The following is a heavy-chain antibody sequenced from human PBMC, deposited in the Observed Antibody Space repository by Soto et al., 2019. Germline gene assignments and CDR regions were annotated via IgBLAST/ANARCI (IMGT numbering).Heavy chain of an antibody. CDR3: AKAPILRFLEWQSHFDY. J-gene: IGHJ4*01. Sequence: PGGSLRLSCAASGFTFSTYAMSWVRQAPGKGLEWVSTISGSGVTTYSADSVKGRFTISRDNSKNTLYLQMNSLRAEDTALYYCAKAPILRFLEWQSHFDYWGHGTLVTVSS. CDR2: ISGSGVTT. D-gene: IGHD3-3*01. CDR1: GFTFSTYA. V-gene: IGHV3-23*01.